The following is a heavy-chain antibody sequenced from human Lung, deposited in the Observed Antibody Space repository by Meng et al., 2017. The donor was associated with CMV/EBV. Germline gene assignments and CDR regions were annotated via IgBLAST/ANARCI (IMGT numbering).Heavy chain of an antibody. V-gene: IGHV3-30*02. CDR1: GFTFSSYG. J-gene: IGHJ4*02. CDR3: AKGGDYDSSGDY. D-gene: IGHD3-22*01. CDR2: IRYDGSNK. Sequence: SCAASGFTFSSYGMHWVRQAPGKGLEWVAFIRYDGSNKYYADSVKGRFTISRDNSKNTLYPQMNSLRAEDTAVYYCAKGGDYDSSGDYWGQGTLVTVSS.